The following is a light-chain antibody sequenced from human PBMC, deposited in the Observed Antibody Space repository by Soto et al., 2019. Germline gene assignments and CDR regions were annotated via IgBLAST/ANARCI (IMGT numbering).Light chain of an antibody. V-gene: IGKV4-1*01. J-gene: IGKJ1*01. CDR3: QQYYSTPGT. CDR2: WAS. CDR1: QSVLYSSNNKNY. Sequence: DIVMTQSPDSLAVSLGERATINCKSSQSVLYSSNNKNYLAWYQQKPGQPPKLLIYWASTRESGVPDRFSGSRYWSDFTLTISSLQAEDVAFYYCQQYYSTPGTFGQGTKAEIK.